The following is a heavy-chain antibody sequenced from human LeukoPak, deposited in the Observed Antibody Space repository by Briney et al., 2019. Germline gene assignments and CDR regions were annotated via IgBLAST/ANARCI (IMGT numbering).Heavy chain of an antibody. CDR3: ARDKDSSGYFADY. V-gene: IGHV3-33*01. CDR2: IWYDGSNK. CDR1: GFTFSSYG. D-gene: IGHD3-22*01. Sequence: PGRSLRLSCAASGFTFSSYGMHWVRQAPRKGLEWVAVIWYDGSNKYYADSVKGRFTISRDNSKNTLYLQMNSLRAEDTAVYYCARDKDSSGYFADYWGQGTLVTVSS. J-gene: IGHJ4*02.